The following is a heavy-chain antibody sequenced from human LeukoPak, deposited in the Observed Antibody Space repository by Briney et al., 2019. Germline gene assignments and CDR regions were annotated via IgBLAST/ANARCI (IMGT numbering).Heavy chain of an antibody. J-gene: IGHJ3*02. CDR1: GGSISSYY. D-gene: IGHD3-9*01. Sequence: SETLSLTCSVSGGSISSYYWSWIRQPPGKGLEWIGYIYYSGTTNYNPSLKSRVTISVNTSKNQFSLKLSSVTAADTAVYYCARGILTGPIYAFDIWGQGTMVTVSS. CDR3: ARGILTGPIYAFDI. V-gene: IGHV4-59*01. CDR2: IYYSGTT.